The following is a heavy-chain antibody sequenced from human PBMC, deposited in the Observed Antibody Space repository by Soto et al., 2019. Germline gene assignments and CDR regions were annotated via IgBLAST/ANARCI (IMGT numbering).Heavy chain of an antibody. V-gene: IGHV1-18*04. J-gene: IGHJ4*02. CDR2: ISAYNGKT. CDR1: GYTFTNYG. Sequence: ASVKDSCKDSGYTFTNYGISWVRQPARQGLHWRGWISAYNGKTIKAQNLKGRVTMTADTYRSAAYMELRSLRSDDTAVYYLARVVVLRICEWLIWGQGALVTVCS. D-gene: IGHD3-3*01. CDR3: ARVVVLRICEWLI.